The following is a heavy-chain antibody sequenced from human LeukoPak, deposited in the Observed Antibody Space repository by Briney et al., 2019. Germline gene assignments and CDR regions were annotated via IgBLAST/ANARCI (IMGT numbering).Heavy chain of an antibody. D-gene: IGHD1-26*01. CDR2: ISYDGSNK. Sequence: GRSLRLSCAASGFTFSSYAMHWVRQAPGKGLEWVAVISYDGSNKYYADSVKGRFSISRDNSKNTLYLQMNSLRGEDTAVYYCAKREWEVLPYDKWGQGTVVIVSS. J-gene: IGHJ4*02. CDR3: AKREWEVLPYDK. V-gene: IGHV3-30-3*02. CDR1: GFTFSSYA.